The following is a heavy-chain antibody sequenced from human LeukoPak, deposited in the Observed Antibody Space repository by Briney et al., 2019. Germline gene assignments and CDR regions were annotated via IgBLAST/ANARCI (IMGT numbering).Heavy chain of an antibody. CDR1: GFTFTSSA. CDR2: IVVGSGNT. CDR3: AAEAAYYYDSRDAFDV. Sequence: SVTVSCKASGFTFTSSAVQWVRQARGQRLGWIGWIVVGSGNTNYAQKFQERVTITRDMSTSLVYMELSSLRSEDTAVYYCAAEAAYYYDSRDAFDVWGQGTMVTVSS. J-gene: IGHJ3*01. V-gene: IGHV1-58*01. D-gene: IGHD3-22*01.